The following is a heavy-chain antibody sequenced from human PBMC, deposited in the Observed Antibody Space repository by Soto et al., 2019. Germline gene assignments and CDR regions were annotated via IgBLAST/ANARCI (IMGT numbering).Heavy chain of an antibody. CDR3: ARVDCSSTSCYVPAFDI. D-gene: IGHD2-2*01. Sequence: QLQLQESGPGLVKPSETLSLTCTVSGGSISSSSYYWGWIRQPPGKGLEWIGSIYYSGSTYYNPTLKSRVTIPVDTSKNQFSLKLSSVTAADTAVYYCARVDCSSTSCYVPAFDIWGQGTMVTVSS. J-gene: IGHJ3*02. V-gene: IGHV4-39*01. CDR2: IYYSGST. CDR1: GGSISSSSYY.